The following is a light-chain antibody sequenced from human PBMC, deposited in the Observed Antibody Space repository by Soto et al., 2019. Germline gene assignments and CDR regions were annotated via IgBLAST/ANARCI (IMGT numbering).Light chain of an antibody. V-gene: IGLV2-14*01. CDR1: SSDVGAYKY. CDR3: SSYTISNTVI. J-gene: IGLJ2*01. CDR2: EVN. Sequence: QSALTQPASVSGSPGQSITISCTGTSSDVGAYKYVSWHQQHPGKAPKILVYEVNNRPSGVSDRFSGSKSGNTASLTISGLQAEDEADYYCSSYTISNTVIFGGGTKVTVL.